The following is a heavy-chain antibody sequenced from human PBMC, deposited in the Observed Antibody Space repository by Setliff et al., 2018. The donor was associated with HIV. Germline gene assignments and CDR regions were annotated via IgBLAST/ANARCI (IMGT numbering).Heavy chain of an antibody. Sequence: LSLTCTVSGGSISSGYYYWSWIRQHPGKGLEWIGYIYYSGNPFYNPSLRSRVTISLDTSKNQFSLKLSSVTAADTAVYYCARGFDYAQRPPLYYFDYWGPGILVTVSS. CDR1: GGSISSGYYY. D-gene: IGHD2-2*01. J-gene: IGHJ4*02. CDR2: IYYSGNP. V-gene: IGHV4-31*03. CDR3: ARGFDYAQRPPLYYFDY.